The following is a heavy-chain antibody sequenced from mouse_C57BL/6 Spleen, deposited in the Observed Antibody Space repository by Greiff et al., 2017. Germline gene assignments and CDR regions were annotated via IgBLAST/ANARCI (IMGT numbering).Heavy chain of an antibody. V-gene: IGHV1-50*01. Sequence: VQLQQPGAELVKPGASVKLSCKASGYTFTSYWMQWVKQRPGQGLEWIGEIDPSDSYTNYNQKFKGKATLTVDTSSSTAYMQLSSLTSEDSAVYYCAKRSSYWYFDVWGTGTTVTVSS. J-gene: IGHJ1*03. CDR3: AKRSSYWYFDV. CDR1: GYTFTSYW. CDR2: IDPSDSYT. D-gene: IGHD1-1*01.